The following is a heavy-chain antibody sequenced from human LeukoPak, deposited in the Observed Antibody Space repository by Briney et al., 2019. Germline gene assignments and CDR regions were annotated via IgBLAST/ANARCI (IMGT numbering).Heavy chain of an antibody. CDR2: IKQDGSEK. CDR1: GFTFSSYW. Sequence: GGSLRLSCAASGFTFSSYWMSWVRQAPGKGLEWVANIKQDGSEKYYVDSVKGRFTISRDNAKNSLYLQMNSLRAEDTAVYYCARDARQLVVGPLDYWGQGTLVTVSS. CDR3: ARDARQLVVGPLDY. D-gene: IGHD6-13*01. J-gene: IGHJ4*02. V-gene: IGHV3-7*01.